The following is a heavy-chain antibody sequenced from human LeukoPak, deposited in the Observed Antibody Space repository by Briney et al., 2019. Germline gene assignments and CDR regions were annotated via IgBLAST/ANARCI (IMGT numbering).Heavy chain of an antibody. CDR1: GYTFTSYY. V-gene: IGHV1-18*04. Sequence: GASVKVSCKASGYTFTSYYMHWVRQAPGQGLEWMGWISAYNGNTNYAQKLQGRVTMTTDTSASTAYMELRSLRSDDTAVYYCATSWIQLWTRNPRNAFDIWGQGTMVTVSS. CDR2: ISAYNGNT. J-gene: IGHJ3*02. CDR3: ATSWIQLWTRNPRNAFDI. D-gene: IGHD5-18*01.